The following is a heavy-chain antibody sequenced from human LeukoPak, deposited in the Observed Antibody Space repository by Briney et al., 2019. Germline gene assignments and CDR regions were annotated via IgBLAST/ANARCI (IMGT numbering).Heavy chain of an antibody. J-gene: IGHJ5*02. V-gene: IGHV4-34*01. CDR2: INHSGST. Sequence: SETLSLTCAVYGGSFSGYYWSWIRQPPGKGLEWIGEINHSGSTNYNPSLKSRVTISVDTSKNQFSLKLSSVTAADTAVYYCASRDCSSTSCHEGYNWFDPWGQGILVSVSS. CDR1: GGSFSGYY. D-gene: IGHD2-2*01. CDR3: ASRDCSSTSCHEGYNWFDP.